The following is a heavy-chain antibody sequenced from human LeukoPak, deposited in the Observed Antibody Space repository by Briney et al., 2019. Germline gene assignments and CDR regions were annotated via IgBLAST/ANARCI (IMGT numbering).Heavy chain of an antibody. V-gene: IGHV3-30-3*01. CDR1: GFTFSSYA. J-gene: IGHJ4*02. CDR2: ISYDGSNK. CDR3: ARGGYSSSWYPFDY. Sequence: PGGSLRLSCAASGFTFSSYATHWVRQAPGKGLEWVAVISYDGSNKYYADSVKGRFTISRDNSKNTLYLQMNSLRAEDTAVYYCARGGYSSSWYPFDYWGQGTLVTVSS. D-gene: IGHD6-13*01.